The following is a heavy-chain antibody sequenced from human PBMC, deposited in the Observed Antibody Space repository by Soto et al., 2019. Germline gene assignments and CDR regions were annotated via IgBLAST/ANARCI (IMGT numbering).Heavy chain of an antibody. Sequence: SETLSLTCAVYGGSFSGYYWSWIRQPPGKGLEWIGEINHSGSTNYNPSLKSRVTILVDTSKNQFSLKLSSVTAADTAVYYCARGFPYYDILTGSIHPFDYWGQGTLVTVSS. V-gene: IGHV4-34*01. D-gene: IGHD3-9*01. CDR3: ARGFPYYDILTGSIHPFDY. J-gene: IGHJ4*02. CDR1: GGSFSGYY. CDR2: INHSGST.